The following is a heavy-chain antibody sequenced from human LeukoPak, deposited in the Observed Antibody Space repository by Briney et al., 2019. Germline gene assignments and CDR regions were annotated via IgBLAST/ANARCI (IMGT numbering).Heavy chain of an antibody. CDR3: ARSNQADDY. V-gene: IGHV3-74*01. CDR2: INPGGSSI. D-gene: IGHD1-14*01. J-gene: IGHJ4*02. Sequence: PGGSLRLSCAASGFTFSSYWMHWVRHVPGKGLVWVARINPGGSSITYADSVKGRFTISRDNAKNTLYLQMDSLRAKDTGVYYCARSNQADDYWGQGTLVTVSS. CDR1: GFTFSSYW.